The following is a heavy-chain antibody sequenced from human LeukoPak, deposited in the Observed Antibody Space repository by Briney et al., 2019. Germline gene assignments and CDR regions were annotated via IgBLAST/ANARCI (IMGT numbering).Heavy chain of an antibody. V-gene: IGHV4-39*01. J-gene: IGHJ4*02. CDR2: TYYTGST. D-gene: IGHD3-9*01. CDR1: GGSVSSSLNY. CDR3: ARLTKGRYFDYIFDY. Sequence: SETLSLTCTVSGGSVSSSLNYWGWIRQPPGKGLEWIGNTYYTGSTYSNPTLKSRVTMSVDTSKNQFPLKLSSVTAADTAVYYCARLTKGRYFDYIFDYWGQGTLLTVSS.